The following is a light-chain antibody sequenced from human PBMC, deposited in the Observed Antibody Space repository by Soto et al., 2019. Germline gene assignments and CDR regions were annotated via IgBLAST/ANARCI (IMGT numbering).Light chain of an antibody. V-gene: IGLV1-40*01. Sequence: QSVLTQPPSVSGAPGQRVTISCTGSSSNIGAGYDVHWYQQLPGTAPKLLIYGNSNRPSGVPDRFSGSKSGTSASLAITGLQAEDEADYSCQSYDSSRSEVFGTGTKLTVL. CDR1: SSNIGAGYD. J-gene: IGLJ1*01. CDR2: GNS. CDR3: QSYDSSRSEV.